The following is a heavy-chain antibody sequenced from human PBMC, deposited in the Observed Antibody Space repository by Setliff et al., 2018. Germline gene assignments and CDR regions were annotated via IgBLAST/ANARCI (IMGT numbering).Heavy chain of an antibody. J-gene: IGHJ4*02. Sequence: ASVKVSCKTSGYAFIIFGMSWVRQAPGQGLEWMGWISPVYGIANYARKFQGRVTMTADTSTTTAYLELTSLRYDDTAVYYCVRGPGPSVVVAIPFDHWGQGSLVTVSS. CDR1: GYAFIIFG. CDR3: VRGPGPSVVVAIPFDH. D-gene: IGHD3-22*01. V-gene: IGHV1-18*01. CDR2: ISPVYGIA.